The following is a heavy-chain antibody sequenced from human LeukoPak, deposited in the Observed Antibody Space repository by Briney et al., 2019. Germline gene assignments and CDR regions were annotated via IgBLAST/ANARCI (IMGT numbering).Heavy chain of an antibody. D-gene: IGHD6-13*01. J-gene: IGHJ4*02. CDR3: AKQGYSSSWNHFDY. CDR2: ISGSGDST. Sequence: PGGPLRLSCAASGFTFTSYAMSWVRHAPGKGLEWVSAISGSGDSTYYADSVKGRFTTSRDNSKNTLYLQMNRLRAGDTAVYYCAKQGYSSSWNHFDYWGQGTLGTVSS. CDR1: GFTFTSYA. V-gene: IGHV3-23*01.